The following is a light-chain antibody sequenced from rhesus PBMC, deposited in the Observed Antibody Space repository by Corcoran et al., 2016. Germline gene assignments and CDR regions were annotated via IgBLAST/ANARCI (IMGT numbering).Light chain of an antibody. J-gene: IGKJ3*01. CDR3: LQYNSDPFT. V-gene: IGKV1-43*02. CDR2: DAS. CDR1: QGISNY. Sequence: DIQMTQSPSSLSASVGDRVTIPCRASQGISNYLSWYQQKPGKAPKLLTYDASTLQSGVPSRFSGSGSGTDFTLPISSLQPEDFATYYCLQYNSDPFTFGPGTKLDIK.